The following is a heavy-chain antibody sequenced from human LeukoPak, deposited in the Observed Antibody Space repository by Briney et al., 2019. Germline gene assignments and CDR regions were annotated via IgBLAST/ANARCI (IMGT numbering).Heavy chain of an antibody. Sequence: GGSLRLSCAASGFTFSSYGMHWVRQAPGKGLEWVAVISYDGSNKYYADSVKGRFTISRDNSKNTLYLQMNSLRAEDTAVYYCAKDPLRVPLYLFDFWGQGTLVTVSS. V-gene: IGHV3-30*18. CDR3: AKDPLRVPLYLFDF. D-gene: IGHD2-15*01. CDR2: ISYDGSNK. CDR1: GFTFSSYG. J-gene: IGHJ4*02.